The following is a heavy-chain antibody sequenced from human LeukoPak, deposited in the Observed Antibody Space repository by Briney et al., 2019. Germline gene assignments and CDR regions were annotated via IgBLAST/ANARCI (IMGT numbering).Heavy chain of an antibody. V-gene: IGHV3-23*01. CDR1: GFTFSSHS. CDR2: ISGSGDST. CDR3: AKTRPLDSSSWSHGDY. D-gene: IGHD6-13*01. J-gene: IGHJ4*02. Sequence: GGSLRLSCAASGFTFSSHSMSWVRQAPGKGLEWVSAISGSGDSTYYGDSVKGRFTISRDNSKNTLYLQMNSLRAEDTAVYYCAKTRPLDSSSWSHGDYWGQGTLVTVSS.